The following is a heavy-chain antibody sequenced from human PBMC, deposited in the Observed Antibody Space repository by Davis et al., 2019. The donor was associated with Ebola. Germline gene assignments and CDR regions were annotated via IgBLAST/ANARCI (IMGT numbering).Heavy chain of an antibody. CDR2: ISSSSSYI. D-gene: IGHD3-9*01. Sequence: PGGSLRLSCAASGFTFSSYSMNWVRQAPGKGLEWVSSISSSSSYIYYADSVKGRFTISRDNAKNSLYLQMNSLRAEDTAVYYCARGDDILTGSVYYYMDVWGKGTTVTVSS. V-gene: IGHV3-21*01. J-gene: IGHJ6*03. CDR1: GFTFSSYS. CDR3: ARGDDILTGSVYYYMDV.